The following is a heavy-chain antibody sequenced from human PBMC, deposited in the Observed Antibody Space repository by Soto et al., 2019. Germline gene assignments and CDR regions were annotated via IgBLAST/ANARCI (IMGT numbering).Heavy chain of an antibody. CDR2: IYPSDSDT. J-gene: IGHJ4*02. CDR1: GYNFAGYW. Sequence: PGESLKISCKGSGYNFAGYWIAWVRQMPGKGLELMGIIYPSDSDTRYRPSFQGQVTISADKSISSAYLQWSSLRASDTAMYYCARGGVSTRAFDYWGQGTPVTVSS. V-gene: IGHV5-51*01. D-gene: IGHD3-3*01. CDR3: ARGGVSTRAFDY.